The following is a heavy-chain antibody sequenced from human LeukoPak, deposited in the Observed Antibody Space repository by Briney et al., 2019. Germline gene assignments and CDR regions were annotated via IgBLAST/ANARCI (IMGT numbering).Heavy chain of an antibody. CDR3: AGRIAVAGTSYYYYGMDV. V-gene: IGHV4-39*01. CDR2: IYYSGST. D-gene: IGHD6-19*01. J-gene: IGHJ6*02. CDR1: GGSISSSSYY. Sequence: SETLSLTCTVSGGSISSSSYYWGWIRQPPGKGLEWIGSIYYSGSTYYNPSLKSRVTISVDTSKNQFSLKLSSVTAADTAVYYCAGRIAVAGTSYYYYGMDVWGRGTTVTVSS.